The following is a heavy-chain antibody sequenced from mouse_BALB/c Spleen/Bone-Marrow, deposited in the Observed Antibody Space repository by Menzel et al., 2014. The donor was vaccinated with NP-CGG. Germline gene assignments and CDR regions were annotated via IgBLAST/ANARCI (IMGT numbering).Heavy chain of an antibody. CDR2: INPESSTI. CDR1: GFDFSRYW. CDR3: ARLTYYGFSDY. Sequence: EVQLVESGGGLVQPGGSLKLSCTASGFDFSRYWMSWVRQAPGKGLQWIGEINPESSTINYTPSLKDKFIISRDNAKNTLYLQMNKVKSEDTALYYCARLTYYGFSDYWGQGTTLTVSS. D-gene: IGHD1-2*01. J-gene: IGHJ2*01. V-gene: IGHV4-1*02.